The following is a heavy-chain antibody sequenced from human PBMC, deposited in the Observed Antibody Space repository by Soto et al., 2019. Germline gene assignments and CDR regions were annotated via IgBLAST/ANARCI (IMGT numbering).Heavy chain of an antibody. D-gene: IGHD2-15*01. CDR1: GFTVSSKD. J-gene: IGHJ6*03. V-gene: IGHV3-66*01. CDR2: IQSGGTT. CDR3: ARDDVLCDRRRCYGTPFDV. Sequence: GGCLRVGCAASGFTVSSKDMTWVRQAPGKGLEWVSLIQSGGTTYYADSVKGRFTISRDTSENTLHLQMDSLRVEDTAVYYCARDDVLCDRRRCYGTPFDVWGKATTVTVSS.